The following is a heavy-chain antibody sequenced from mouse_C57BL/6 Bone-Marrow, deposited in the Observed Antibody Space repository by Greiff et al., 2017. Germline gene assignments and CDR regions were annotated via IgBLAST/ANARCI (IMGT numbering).Heavy chain of an antibody. D-gene: IGHD1-1*01. CDR2: IWSGGST. Sequence: VMPVESGPGLVPPSPSLSITCPGSGFSLTCYGVPWVRQFPGKGLEWLGVIWSGGSTDYNAAFISRLSISKDNSKSQVFFKMNSLQADDTAIYYCARNYGLYYAMDYWGQGTSVTVSS. J-gene: IGHJ4*01. V-gene: IGHV2-2*01. CDR1: GFSLTCYG. CDR3: ARNYGLYYAMDY.